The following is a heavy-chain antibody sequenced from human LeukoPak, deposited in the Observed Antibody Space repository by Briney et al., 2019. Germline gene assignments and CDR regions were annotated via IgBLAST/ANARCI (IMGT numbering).Heavy chain of an antibody. Sequence: SETLSLTCAVSGGSISGSSYFWGWIRQPPGKGLEWIGSIYYSGNTYYNPSLKSRVTISVDTSKNQFSQKLSSVTAADTAVYYCARLKEGIDYWGQGTLVTVSS. J-gene: IGHJ4*02. V-gene: IGHV4-39*01. CDR1: GGSISGSSYF. CDR3: ARLKEGIDY. D-gene: IGHD3-10*01. CDR2: IYYSGNT.